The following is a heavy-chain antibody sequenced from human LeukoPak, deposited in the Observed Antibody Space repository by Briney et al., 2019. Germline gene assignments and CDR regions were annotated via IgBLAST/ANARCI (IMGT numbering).Heavy chain of an antibody. CDR2: IYYSGST. CDR3: ATQANFYDSSGYFHR. CDR1: GDSMNSGGYY. V-gene: IGHV4-31*03. J-gene: IGHJ1*01. Sequence: SETLSLTCTVSGDSMNSGGYYRSWIRHHPGKGLEWIGYIYYSGSTYYNPSLRSRVTISLDTSKKPFSLKLNSVTAADTAIYYCATQANFYDSSGYFHRWGQGTLVTVSS. D-gene: IGHD3-22*01.